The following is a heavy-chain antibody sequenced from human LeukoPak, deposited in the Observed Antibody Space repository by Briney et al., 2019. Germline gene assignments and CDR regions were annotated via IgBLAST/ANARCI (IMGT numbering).Heavy chain of an antibody. CDR1: GYTFTSYD. J-gene: IGHJ6*03. V-gene: IGHV1-8*01. CDR3: ARGLPPTGSNSGWSSGYYYYMDV. D-gene: IGHD6-19*01. Sequence: ASVKVSCKASGYTFTSYDINWVRQATGQGLEWMGWMNPNSGNTGYAQKFQGRVTMTRNTSISTAYMELSSLRSEDTAVYYCARGLPPTGSNSGWSSGYYYYMDVWGKGTTVTVSS. CDR2: MNPNSGNT.